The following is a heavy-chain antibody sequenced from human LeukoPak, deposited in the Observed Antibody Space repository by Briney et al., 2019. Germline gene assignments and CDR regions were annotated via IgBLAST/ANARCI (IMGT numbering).Heavy chain of an antibody. CDR2: ISYDGSNK. CDR1: GFTFRSYA. D-gene: IGHD4-17*01. CDR3: ARATVSYFDY. J-gene: IGHJ4*02. Sequence: PGGSLRLSCAASGFTFRSYAMHWVRQAPGKGLEWVAVISYDGSNKYYADSVKGRFTISRDNSKNTLYLQMNSLRAEDTAVYYCARATVSYFDYWGQGTLVTVSS. V-gene: IGHV3-30-3*01.